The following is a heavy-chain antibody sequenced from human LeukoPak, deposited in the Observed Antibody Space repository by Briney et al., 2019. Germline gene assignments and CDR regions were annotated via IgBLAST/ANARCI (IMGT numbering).Heavy chain of an antibody. CDR1: GFPFSTYG. Sequence: PGGSLRLSCAASGFPFSTYGMHWVRQAPGKGLEWVAFIRYDGSNKYYADSVKGRFTISRDNSKNTLYLQMNSLRAEDTAVYYCAKLNSGRPWEWGQGTLVTVSS. J-gene: IGHJ4*02. V-gene: IGHV3-30*02. CDR2: IRYDGSNK. D-gene: IGHD1-26*01. CDR3: AKLNSGRPWE.